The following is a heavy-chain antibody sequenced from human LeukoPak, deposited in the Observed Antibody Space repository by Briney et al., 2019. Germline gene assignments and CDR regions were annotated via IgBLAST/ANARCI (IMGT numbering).Heavy chain of an antibody. V-gene: IGHV3-30*18. CDR3: AKVNPYYDSSGPFDY. CDR2: ISYDGSNK. J-gene: IGHJ4*02. CDR1: GFTFDSHV. D-gene: IGHD3-22*01. Sequence: GGSLRLSCAASGFTFDSHVMNWVRQAPGKGLEWVAVISYDGSNKYYADSVKGRFTISRDNSKNTLYLQMNSLRAEDTAVYYCAKVNPYYDSSGPFDYWGQGTLVTVYS.